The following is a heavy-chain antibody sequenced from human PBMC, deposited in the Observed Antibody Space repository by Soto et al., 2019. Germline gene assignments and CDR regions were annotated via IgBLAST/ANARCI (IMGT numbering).Heavy chain of an antibody. CDR1: GFTFSSYA. V-gene: IGHV3-23*01. J-gene: IGHJ4*02. CDR3: AKDIRGYTYGYPFDY. CDR2: ISGSGGST. D-gene: IGHD5-18*01. Sequence: GGSLRLSCAASGFTFSSYAMSWVRQAPGKGLEWVSAISGSGGSTYYADSVKGRFTISRDNSKNTLYLQMNSLRAEDTAVYYCAKDIRGYTYGYPFDYWGQGTLVTVSS.